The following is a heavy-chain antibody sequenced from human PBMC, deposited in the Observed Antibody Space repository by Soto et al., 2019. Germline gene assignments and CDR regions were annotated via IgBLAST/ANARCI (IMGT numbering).Heavy chain of an antibody. CDR3: AREEVLFGTYGVDV. D-gene: IGHD3-10*01. Sequence: QVQLVQSGAEVKKPGASVKVSCKASGCTFSSYTISWVRQAPGQGLEWMGWIIPFLGIADYSQKFQGRVTITADKSATTAYKKPNSLRSEDTTVDYSAREEVLFGTYGVDVWGQGTTVTVSS. J-gene: IGHJ6*02. CDR1: GCTFSSYT. CDR2: IIPFLGIA. V-gene: IGHV1-69*08.